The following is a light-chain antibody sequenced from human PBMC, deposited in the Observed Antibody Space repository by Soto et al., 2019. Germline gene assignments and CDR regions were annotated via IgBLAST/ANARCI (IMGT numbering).Light chain of an antibody. CDR3: QQYHIWPPWT. V-gene: IGKV3-20*01. CDR2: DAS. CDR1: QSVSSSY. Sequence: EIVLTQSPGTLPLSPGGRATLSCRASQSVSSSYLAWYQQKPGQAPRLXXYDASNRATGIPARFSGSGSGTDFTLTISSLQSEDFAVYYCQQYHIWPPWTSGQGTKVDIK. J-gene: IGKJ1*01.